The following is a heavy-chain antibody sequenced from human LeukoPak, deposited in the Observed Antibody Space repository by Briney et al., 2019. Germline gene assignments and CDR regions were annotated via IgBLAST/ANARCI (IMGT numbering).Heavy chain of an antibody. Sequence: GGSLRLSCAASGFTFDDYGMSWVRHAPGKGLEWVSGINWNGGSTGYADSVKGRFTISRDNAKKSLYLQMNSLRAEDTALYYCAKDTELVVTQIDYWGQGTLVTVSS. CDR1: GFTFDDYG. V-gene: IGHV3-20*04. CDR2: INWNGGST. CDR3: AKDTELVVTQIDY. D-gene: IGHD3-22*01. J-gene: IGHJ4*02.